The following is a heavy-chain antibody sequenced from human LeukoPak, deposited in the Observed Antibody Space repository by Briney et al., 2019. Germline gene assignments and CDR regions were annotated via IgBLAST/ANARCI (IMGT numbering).Heavy chain of an antibody. J-gene: IGHJ5*02. V-gene: IGHV4-39*01. CDR1: GGSISSSSYY. CDR3: ARFCVFEAGTLQNWFDP. CDR2: IYYSGST. Sequence: SSETLSLTCTVSGGSISSSSYYWGWIRQPPGKWLEWIGSIYYSGSTYYNPSLKSRVTISVDTSKNQFSLKLSSVTAADTAVYYCARFCVFEAGTLQNWFDPWGQGTLVTVSS. D-gene: IGHD6-19*01.